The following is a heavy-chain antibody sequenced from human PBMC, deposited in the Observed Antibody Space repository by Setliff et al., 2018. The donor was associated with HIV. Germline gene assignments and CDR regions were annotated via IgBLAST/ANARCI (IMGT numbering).Heavy chain of an antibody. V-gene: IGHV1-8*02. CDR3: ARGQNRGDDYFDY. D-gene: IGHD2-21*02. CDR1: AYPFTTYD. Sequence: GASVKVSCKASAYPFTTYDINWVRQATGQGLEWMGWMDPNSGNTGYAQKFQGRVTITADQSTSTAYMELSSLRSEDTAVYYCARGQNRGDDYFDYWGQGTLVTVSS. CDR2: MDPNSGNT. J-gene: IGHJ4*02.